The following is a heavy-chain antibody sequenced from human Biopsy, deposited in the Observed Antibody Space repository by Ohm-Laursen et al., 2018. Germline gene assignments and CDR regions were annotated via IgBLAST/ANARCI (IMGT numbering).Heavy chain of an antibody. J-gene: IGHJ4*02. D-gene: IGHD6-19*01. CDR1: GGAVSSNTNY. V-gene: IGHV4-61*01. CDR2: IYDRGSTA. Sequence: PSETLSLTCTVSGGAVSSNTNYWPWLRQPPGQGLEYIGYIYDRGSTANYNPYLESRVTMSVDMPKNQFSLKLSSVTAADTAIYYCARGMRSSGWPYFDSWGQGTLVTVSS. CDR3: ARGMRSSGWPYFDS.